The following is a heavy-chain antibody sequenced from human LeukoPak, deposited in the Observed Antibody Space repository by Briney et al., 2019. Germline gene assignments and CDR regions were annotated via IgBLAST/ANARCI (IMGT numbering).Heavy chain of an antibody. D-gene: IGHD3-10*01. J-gene: IGHJ3*01. Sequence: ASVKVSCKVSGYTLTELSIHWVRQAHGKGLEWMGGFPREVGERIYAQSFQGRVTMTEESSTDTAYMELSGLKSEDTAVYFCASDFRVGVLYAFDLWGQGTMVTVSP. CDR3: ASDFRVGVLYAFDL. CDR1: GYTLTELS. V-gene: IGHV1-24*01. CDR2: FPREVGER.